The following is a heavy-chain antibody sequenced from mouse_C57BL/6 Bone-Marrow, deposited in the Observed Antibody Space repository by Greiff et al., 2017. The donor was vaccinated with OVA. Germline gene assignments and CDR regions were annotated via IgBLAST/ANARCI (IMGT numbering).Heavy chain of an antibody. CDR1: GFSFNTYA. J-gene: IGHJ2*01. CDR2: IRSKSNNYAT. V-gene: IGHV10-1*01. Sequence: DVKLVESGGGLVQPKGSLKLSCAASGFSFNTYAMNWVRQAPGKGLEWVARIRSKSNNYATYYADSVKDRFTISRDDSESMLYLQMNNLKTEDTAMYYCVRGLGQGFDYWGQGTTLTVSS. D-gene: IGHD4-1*01. CDR3: VRGLGQGFDY.